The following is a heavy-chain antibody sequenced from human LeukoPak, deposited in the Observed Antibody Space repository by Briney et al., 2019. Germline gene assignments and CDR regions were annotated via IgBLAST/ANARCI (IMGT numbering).Heavy chain of an antibody. V-gene: IGHV3-64*04. D-gene: IGHD3-10*01. J-gene: IGHJ3*02. CDR3: AKEYLIWFGDFDAFDI. Sequence: PGGSLRLSCSASGFPFSSYAMHWVRQAPGKGLEYVSAISYSGCSTYYAYSEKGRFTISRDNSKNTLYLQMNSLTAEDTAVYYCAKEYLIWFGDFDAFDIWGQGTMVTVSS. CDR1: GFPFSSYA. CDR2: ISYSGCST.